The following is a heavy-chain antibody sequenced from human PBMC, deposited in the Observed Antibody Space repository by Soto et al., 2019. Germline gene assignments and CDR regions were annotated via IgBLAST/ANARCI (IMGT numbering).Heavy chain of an antibody. D-gene: IGHD4-4*01. Sequence: SGGSLRLSCAASGFTFSSYAMSWVRQAPGKGLEWVSAISGSGGSTYYADSVKGRFTISRDNSKNTLYLQVNSLRAEDTAVYYCAKDFGSYSENEAPGPLDYWGQGTLVTVSS. CDR2: ISGSGGST. CDR3: AKDFGSYSENEAPGPLDY. V-gene: IGHV3-23*01. CDR1: GFTFSSYA. J-gene: IGHJ4*02.